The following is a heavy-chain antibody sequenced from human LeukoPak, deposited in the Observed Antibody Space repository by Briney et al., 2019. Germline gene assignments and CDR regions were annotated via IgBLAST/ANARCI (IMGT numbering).Heavy chain of an antibody. CDR3: ARAQNLRRYNWFDP. J-gene: IGHJ5*02. D-gene: IGHD4-17*01. Sequence: GASVKISCKASGYTFTGYYMHWVRQAPGQGLEWMGWINPNSGGTNYAQKFQGRVTMTRDTSISTAYMELSRLRSDDTAVYYCARAQNLRRYNWFDPWGQGTLVTVSS. V-gene: IGHV1-2*02. CDR2: INPNSGGT. CDR1: GYTFTGYY.